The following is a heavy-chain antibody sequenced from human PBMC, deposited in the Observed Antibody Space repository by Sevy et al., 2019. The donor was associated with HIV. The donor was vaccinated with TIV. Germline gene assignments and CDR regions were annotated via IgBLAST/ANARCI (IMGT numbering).Heavy chain of an antibody. V-gene: IGHV4-31*03. Sequence: SETLSLTCTVSGGSISSGGYYWSWIRQHPGKGLEWIGYIYYSGSTYYNPSLKSRVTISVDTSKNQFSLKLSSVTAADTAVYYCAGADYDSSGHDYWGQGTLVTVSS. CDR1: GGSISSGGYY. CDR3: AGADYDSSGHDY. J-gene: IGHJ4*02. D-gene: IGHD3-22*01. CDR2: IYYSGST.